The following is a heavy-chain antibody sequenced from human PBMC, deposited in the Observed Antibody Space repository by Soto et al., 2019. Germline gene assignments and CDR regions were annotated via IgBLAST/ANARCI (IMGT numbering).Heavy chain of an antibody. Sequence: GGSLRLSCAASGFTFSSYWMHWVRQAPGKGLVWVSRINSDGSSTSYADSVKGRFTISRDNAKNTLYLQMNSLRAEDTAVYYCARNPVVAATTAFDIWGQGTMVTVSS. J-gene: IGHJ3*02. CDR3: ARNPVVAATTAFDI. CDR2: INSDGSST. V-gene: IGHV3-74*01. CDR1: GFTFSSYW. D-gene: IGHD2-15*01.